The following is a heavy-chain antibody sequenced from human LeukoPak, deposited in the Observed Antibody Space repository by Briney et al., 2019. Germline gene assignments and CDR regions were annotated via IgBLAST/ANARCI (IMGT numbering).Heavy chain of an antibody. Sequence: SETLSLTCTVSGGSISSYYWSWIRQPPGKGLEWIGYIYYSGNPNYNPSLKSRVTISVDTSKNQFSLKLSSVTAADTAVYYCARHLDYWGQGTLVTVSS. V-gene: IGHV4-59*01. CDR2: IYYSGNP. CDR3: ARHLDY. J-gene: IGHJ4*02. D-gene: IGHD3-3*02. CDR1: GGSISSYY.